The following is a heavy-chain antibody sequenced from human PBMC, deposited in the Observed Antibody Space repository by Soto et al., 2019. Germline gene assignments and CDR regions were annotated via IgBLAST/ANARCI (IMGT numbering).Heavy chain of an antibody. CDR1: GFTFSSYS. J-gene: IGHJ6*02. CDR3: ARARPVSGHDFWSGLYDYYGMYV. V-gene: IGHV3-48*02. D-gene: IGHD3-3*01. Sequence: PRLSCAASGFTFSSYSMNWVRKAPGKGLEWVSYISSRSSTISYADSVKGRFTISRDTAKNSVYLQMNSLRDEDTAVYYCARARPVSGHDFWSGLYDYYGMYVWGQGATVTVSS. CDR2: ISSRSSTI.